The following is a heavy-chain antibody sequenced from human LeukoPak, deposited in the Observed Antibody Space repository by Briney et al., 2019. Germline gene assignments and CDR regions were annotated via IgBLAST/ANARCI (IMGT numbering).Heavy chain of an antibody. CDR2: IYSGGST. CDR1: GFTVSSNY. J-gene: IGHJ4*02. Sequence: GGSLRLSCAASGFTVSSNYMSWVRQAPGKGLEWVSVIYSGGSTYYADSVKGRFTISRDNSKNTLYLQMNSLRAEDTAVYYCAKAVYYYDSSVDYWGQGTLVTVSS. D-gene: IGHD3-22*01. V-gene: IGHV3-66*01. CDR3: AKAVYYYDSSVDY.